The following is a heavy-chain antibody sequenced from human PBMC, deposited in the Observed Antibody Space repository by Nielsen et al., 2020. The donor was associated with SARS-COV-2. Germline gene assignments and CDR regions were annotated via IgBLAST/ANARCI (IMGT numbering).Heavy chain of an antibody. V-gene: IGHV3-23*01. Sequence: GESLKISCAASGFTFSSYAMSWVRQAPGKGLEWVSAISGSGGSTYYADSVKGRFTISRDNAKNSVYLQMNSLRAEDTAVYYCARLTARGYWGQGTLVTVSS. CDR1: GFTFSSYA. CDR2: ISGSGGST. D-gene: IGHD3-16*01. J-gene: IGHJ4*02. CDR3: ARLTARGY.